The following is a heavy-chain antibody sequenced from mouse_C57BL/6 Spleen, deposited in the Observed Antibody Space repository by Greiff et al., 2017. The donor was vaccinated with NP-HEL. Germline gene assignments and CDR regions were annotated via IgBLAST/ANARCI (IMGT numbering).Heavy chain of an antibody. D-gene: IGHD1-1*01. J-gene: IGHJ4*01. CDR2: IDPENGDT. Sequence: VQLKQSGAELVRPGASVKLSCTASGFNIKDDYMHWVKQRPEQGLEWIGWIDPENGDTEYASKFQGKATITADTSSNTAYLQLSSLTSEDTAVYYCTGGYYGSSSYYYAMDYWGQGTSVTVSS. CDR1: GFNIKDDY. V-gene: IGHV14-4*01. CDR3: TGGYYGSSSYYYAMDY.